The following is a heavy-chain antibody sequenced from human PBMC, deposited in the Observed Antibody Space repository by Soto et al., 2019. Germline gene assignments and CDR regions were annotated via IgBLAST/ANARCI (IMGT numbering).Heavy chain of an antibody. Sequence: ASVKVSCKASGYTFTSYDIYWVRQATGQGLEWMGWLNPNTGNSGYAQKFQGRITVTSDTSINTVHMELSSLRSEDTAVYYCARGHHWLPDDYWGQGTLVTASS. V-gene: IGHV1-8*01. CDR1: GYTFTSYD. CDR2: LNPNTGNS. D-gene: IGHD6-19*01. J-gene: IGHJ4*02. CDR3: ARGHHWLPDDY.